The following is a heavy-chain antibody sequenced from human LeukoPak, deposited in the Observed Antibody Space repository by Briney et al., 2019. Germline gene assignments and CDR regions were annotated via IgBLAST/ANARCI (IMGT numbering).Heavy chain of an antibody. D-gene: IGHD1-26*01. J-gene: IGHJ4*02. CDR2: LNWNGGST. CDR1: GFTFDDYG. Sequence: GGSLRLSCATSGFTFDDYGMSWVRQAPGKGLEWVSGLNWNGGSTGYADSVKGRFTISRDNAKNSLYLHMKNLRAEDTALYHCARRRDSGSLQHFGYWGQGTLVTVSS. CDR3: ARRRDSGSLQHFGY. V-gene: IGHV3-20*01.